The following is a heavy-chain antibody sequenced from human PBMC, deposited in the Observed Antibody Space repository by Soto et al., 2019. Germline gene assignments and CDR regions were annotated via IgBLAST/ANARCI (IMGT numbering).Heavy chain of an antibody. D-gene: IGHD1-26*01. V-gene: IGHV4-30-4*01. CDR3: AREPLKWYGMDV. CDR2: IFYTGST. Sequence: TLSLTCTVSGGSISSGDYYWSWIRQSPGTGLEWIGYIFYTGSTYYNPSLRSRLAISVDTSKNQFSLKLSSVTAADAAVYYGAREPLKWYGMDVWGQGSTVTVSS. CDR1: GGSISSGDYY. J-gene: IGHJ6*02.